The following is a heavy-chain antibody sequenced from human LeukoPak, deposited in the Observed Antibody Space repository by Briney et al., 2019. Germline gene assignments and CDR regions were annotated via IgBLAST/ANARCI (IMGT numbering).Heavy chain of an antibody. V-gene: IGHV3-21*01. CDR2: ISPSGDIT. CDR3: ARDPYNGYYGDDYYYYMDV. J-gene: IGHJ6*03. Sequence: PGGSLRLSCAASGFTFSNYGMNWGRQGPGKGLEWVSGISPSGDITYYADSVRGRFTISRDNAKNLLSLQMNSLRAEDTAVYYCARDPYNGYYGDDYYYYMDVWGKGTTVTISS. D-gene: IGHD4-17*01. CDR1: GFTFSNYG.